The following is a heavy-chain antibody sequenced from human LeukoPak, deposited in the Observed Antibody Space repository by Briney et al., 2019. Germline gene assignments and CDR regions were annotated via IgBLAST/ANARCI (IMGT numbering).Heavy chain of an antibody. J-gene: IGHJ3*02. Sequence: GESLKISCKGSGYSFTSYWIGWVRQMPGKGLERMGIIYPGDSDTRYSPSFQGQVTISADKSISTAYLQWSSLKASDTAMYYCARRPYCSSTSCYVAFDIWGQGTMVTVSS. D-gene: IGHD2-2*01. V-gene: IGHV5-51*01. CDR2: IYPGDSDT. CDR3: ARRPYCSSTSCYVAFDI. CDR1: GYSFTSYW.